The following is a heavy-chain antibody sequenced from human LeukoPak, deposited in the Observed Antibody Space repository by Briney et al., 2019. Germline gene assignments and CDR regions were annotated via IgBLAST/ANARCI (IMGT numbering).Heavy chain of an antibody. Sequence: GRSLRLSCAASVFAFSSYAVQWVRQAPGKGLECVAVISHDGSKKYYADFVKGRFTISRDNSKNTLYLHMNSLIPEDTAVYICAKDWKFYYCSGSFSPDNWGQGTLVTVSS. J-gene: IGHJ4*02. D-gene: IGHD3-10*01. CDR2: ISHDGSKK. V-gene: IGHV3-30-3*01. CDR1: VFAFSSYA. CDR3: AKDWKFYYCSGSFSPDN.